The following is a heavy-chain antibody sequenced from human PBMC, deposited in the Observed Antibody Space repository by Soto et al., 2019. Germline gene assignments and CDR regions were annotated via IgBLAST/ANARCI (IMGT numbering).Heavy chain of an antibody. J-gene: IGHJ4*02. D-gene: IGHD6-13*01. CDR2: INHSGST. V-gene: IGHV4-34*01. CDR1: GGSFSGYY. Sequence: SETLSLTCAVYGGSFSGYYWSWIRQPPGKGLEWIGEINHSGSTNYNPSLKSRVTISVDTSKNQFSLKLSSVTAADTAVYYCARARTENSSSWFFDYWGQGTLVTVSS. CDR3: ARARTENSSSWFFDY.